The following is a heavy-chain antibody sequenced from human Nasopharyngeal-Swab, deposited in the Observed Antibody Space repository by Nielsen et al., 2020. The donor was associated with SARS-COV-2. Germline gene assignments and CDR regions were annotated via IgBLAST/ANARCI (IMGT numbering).Heavy chain of an antibody. D-gene: IGHD3-3*01. V-gene: IGHV4-31*03. CDR2: IYYSGST. Sequence: SETLSLTCTVSGGSISSGGYYWSWIRQHPGKGLEWIGYIYYSGSTYYNPSLKSRVTISVDTSKNQFSLKLSSVTAADTVVYYCARVTRITIFGVVIDYYYYYMDVWGKGTTVTVSS. J-gene: IGHJ6*03. CDR1: GGSISSGGYY. CDR3: ARVTRITIFGVVIDYYYYYMDV.